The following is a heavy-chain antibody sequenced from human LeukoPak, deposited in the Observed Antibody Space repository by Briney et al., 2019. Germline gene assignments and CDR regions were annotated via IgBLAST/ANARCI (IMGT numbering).Heavy chain of an antibody. CDR2: FDPEDGET. Sequence: VASGKVSCKVSGYTLTEFAVHWVRQAPGKGLEWMGGFDPEDGETIYAQKFQGRVSMTEDTSTDTAYMELSSLRSEDTAVYYCATDRDDYGDYEGDYWGQGTLVTVSS. J-gene: IGHJ4*02. V-gene: IGHV1-24*01. CDR3: ATDRDDYGDYEGDY. D-gene: IGHD4-17*01. CDR1: GYTLTEFA.